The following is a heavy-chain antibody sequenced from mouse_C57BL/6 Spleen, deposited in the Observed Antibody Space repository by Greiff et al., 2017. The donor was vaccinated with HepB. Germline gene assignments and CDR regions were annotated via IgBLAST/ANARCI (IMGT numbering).Heavy chain of an antibody. CDR1: GFSLTSYG. Sequence: VKVVESGPGLVAPSQSLSITCTVSGFSLTSYGVDWVRQSPGKGLEWLGVIWGVGSTNYNSALKSRLSISKDNSKSQVFLKMNSLQTDDTAMYYCASSLYRAMDYWGQGTSVTVSS. V-gene: IGHV2-6*01. J-gene: IGHJ4*01. CDR3: ASSLYRAMDY. D-gene: IGHD2-1*01. CDR2: IWGVGST.